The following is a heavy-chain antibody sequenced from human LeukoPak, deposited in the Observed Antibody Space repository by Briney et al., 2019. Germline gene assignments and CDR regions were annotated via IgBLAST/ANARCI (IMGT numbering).Heavy chain of an antibody. J-gene: IGHJ5*02. V-gene: IGHV4-61*02. CDR2: IYTSGST. D-gene: IGHD2-2*02. Sequence: SETLSLTCTVSGGSISSGSYYWSWIRQPAGKGLEWIGRIYTSGSTNYNPSLKSRVTISVDTSKNQFSLKLSSVTAADTAVYYCARDQLDIVVVPAAIPSGWFDPWGQGTLVTVSS. CDR3: ARDQLDIVVVPAAIPSGWFDP. CDR1: GGSISSGSYY.